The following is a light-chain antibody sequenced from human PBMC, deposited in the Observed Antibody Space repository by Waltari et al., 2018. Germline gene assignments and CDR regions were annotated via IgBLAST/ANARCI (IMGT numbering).Light chain of an antibody. CDR2: RNN. CDR1: SSNIGSNY. Sequence: QSVLTQPPSASGTPGQRVTISCSGSSSNIGSNYVYWYQQLPGTAPQMFIYRNNQWPPGVPDRFSGSKSGPSASLAISGLRSEDEADYYCAAWDDSLSGWVFGGGTKLTVL. J-gene: IGLJ3*02. CDR3: AAWDDSLSGWV. V-gene: IGLV1-47*01.